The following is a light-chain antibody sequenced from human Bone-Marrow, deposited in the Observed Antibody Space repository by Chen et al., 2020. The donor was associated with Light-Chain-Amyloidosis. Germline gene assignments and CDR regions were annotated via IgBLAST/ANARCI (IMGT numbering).Light chain of an antibody. J-gene: IGLJ3*02. CDR2: DDS. Sequence: SYVLTQPSSVSVAPGQMATLACGGNNIGSTSVHWYQPTPGQAPLLVVYDDSDRPSGIPERLSGSNSGNTATLTIGRVEAGDEADYYCQVWDRSSDRPVFGGGTKLTVL. CDR3: QVWDRSSDRPV. CDR1: NIGSTS. V-gene: IGLV3-21*02.